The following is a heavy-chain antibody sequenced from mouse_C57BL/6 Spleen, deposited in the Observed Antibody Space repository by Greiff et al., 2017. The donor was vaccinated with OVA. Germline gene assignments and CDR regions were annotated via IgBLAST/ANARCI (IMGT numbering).Heavy chain of an antibody. Sequence: QVTLNVSGPGILQSSQTLSLTCSFSGFSLSTSGMGVSWIRQPSGKGLEWLAHIYWDDDTRYQPSLKSRLTISKDTSRNQVFLKITSVDTADTSTDYCARRGGYDGYYYAMDYWGQGTSVTVSS. J-gene: IGHJ4*01. CDR1: GFSLSTSGMG. V-gene: IGHV8-12*01. CDR2: IYWDDDT. CDR3: ARRGGYDGYYYAMDY. D-gene: IGHD2-3*01.